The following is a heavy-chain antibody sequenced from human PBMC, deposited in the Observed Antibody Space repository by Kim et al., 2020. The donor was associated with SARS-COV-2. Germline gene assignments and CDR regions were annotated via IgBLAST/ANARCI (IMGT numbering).Heavy chain of an antibody. Sequence: SETLSLTCAVYGGSFSGYYWSWIRQPPGKGLEWIGEINHSGSTNYNPSLKSRVTISVDTSKNQFSLKLSSVTAADTAVYYCARGRITMVRGVIMKNNWVDPWGQGTLVTVSS. CDR1: GGSFSGYY. CDR3: ARGRITMVRGVIMKNNWVDP. D-gene: IGHD3-10*01. V-gene: IGHV4-34*01. CDR2: INHSGST. J-gene: IGHJ5*02.